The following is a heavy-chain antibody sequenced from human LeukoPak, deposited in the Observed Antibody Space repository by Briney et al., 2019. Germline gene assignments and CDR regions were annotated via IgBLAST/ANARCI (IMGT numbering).Heavy chain of an antibody. J-gene: IGHJ5*02. CDR2: ISAYNGNT. CDR1: GYTFTSYG. D-gene: IGHD1-26*01. CDR3: ARDFDQYSGRFGGFGHDL. V-gene: IGHV1-18*01. Sequence: ASVKVSCKASGYTFTSYGINWVRQAPGQGLEWMGWISAYNGNTNYAQRLQGRVTMTTDTSTGTAYMELRSLRSDDTAVYYCARDFDQYSGRFGGFGHDLWGQGTLVTVSS.